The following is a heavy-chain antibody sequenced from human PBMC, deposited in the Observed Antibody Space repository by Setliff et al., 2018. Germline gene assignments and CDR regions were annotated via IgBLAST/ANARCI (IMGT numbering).Heavy chain of an antibody. CDR2: IDSDGSGT. J-gene: IGHJ4*02. Sequence: GGSLRLSCAASGLTFTHYWMHWVRQAPGQGLVWVSRIDSDGSGTSYADSVKGRFTISRDNVKNTLYLQMNSLRPDDGALYFCAKARDAHNWNSYYFDNWGQGTLVTVSS. CDR3: AKARDAHNWNSYYFDN. V-gene: IGHV3-74*01. D-gene: IGHD1-20*01. CDR1: GLTFTHYW.